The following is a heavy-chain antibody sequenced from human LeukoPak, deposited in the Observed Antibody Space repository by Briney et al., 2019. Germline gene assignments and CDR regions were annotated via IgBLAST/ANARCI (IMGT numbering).Heavy chain of an antibody. V-gene: IGHV1-46*01. CDR2: INPSGGST. D-gene: IGHD5-24*01. Sequence: ASVKLSCKASGYTFTSYYMHWVRQAPGQGLEWMGIINPSGGSTSYAQKFQGRVTMTRDTSTSTVYMELNSLRSEDTAVYYCARDRRDGYKYDYWGQGTLVTVSS. J-gene: IGHJ4*02. CDR3: ARDRRDGYKYDY. CDR1: GYTFTSYY.